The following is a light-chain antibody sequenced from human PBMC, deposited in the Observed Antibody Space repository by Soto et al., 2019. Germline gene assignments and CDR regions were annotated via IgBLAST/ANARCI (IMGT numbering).Light chain of an antibody. CDR1: QSISSW. CDR2: KAS. CDR3: QQFHSFSPT. Sequence: DIQMTQSPSTLSASVGDRVTITCRASQSISSWLAWYQQKPGKAPKLLIYKASSLASGVPSRFSGSGSETKFTLTISSLQPDDFETYYCQQFHSFSPTFGQGTKVEIK. J-gene: IGKJ1*01. V-gene: IGKV1-5*03.